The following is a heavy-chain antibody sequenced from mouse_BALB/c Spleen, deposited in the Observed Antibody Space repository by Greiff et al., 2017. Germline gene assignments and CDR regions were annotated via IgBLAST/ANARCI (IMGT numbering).Heavy chain of an antibody. D-gene: IGHD1-1*01. Sequence: DVKLVESGGGLVQPGGSRKLSCAASGFTFSSFGMHWVRQAPEKGLEWVAYISSGSSTIYYADTVKGRFTISRDNPKNTLFLQMTSLRSEDTAMYYCARWGGSSFGYFDVWGAGTTVTVSS. J-gene: IGHJ1*01. CDR3: ARWGGSSFGYFDV. V-gene: IGHV5-17*02. CDR1: GFTFSSFG. CDR2: ISSGSSTI.